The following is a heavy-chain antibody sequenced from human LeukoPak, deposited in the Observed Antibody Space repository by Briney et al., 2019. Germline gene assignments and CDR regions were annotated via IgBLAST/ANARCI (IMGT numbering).Heavy chain of an antibody. D-gene: IGHD6-13*01. CDR1: GFRFTSYW. CDR2: IDPSDSYT. J-gene: IGHJ4*02. V-gene: IGHV5-10-1*01. CDR3: ARSTGIAVFDY. Sequence: GESLEISCKGSGFRFTSYWISWVRPVPGKGLEWMGRIDPSDSYTNYSPSFQGHVTISADKSISTAYLQWSSLKASDTAMYYCARSTGIAVFDYWGQGTLVTVSS.